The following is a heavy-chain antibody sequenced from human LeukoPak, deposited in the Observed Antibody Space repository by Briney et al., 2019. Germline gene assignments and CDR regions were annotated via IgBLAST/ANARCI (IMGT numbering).Heavy chain of an antibody. Sequence: ASVKVSCKASGYTFTGYYMHWVRQAPGQGLEWMGWINPNSGGTNYAQKFQGRVTMTRDTSTSTVYMELSSLRSEDTAVYYCAREDCSGGSCYSNWFDPWGQGTLVTVSS. D-gene: IGHD2-15*01. CDR1: GYTFTGYY. CDR2: INPNSGGT. V-gene: IGHV1-2*02. J-gene: IGHJ5*02. CDR3: AREDCSGGSCYSNWFDP.